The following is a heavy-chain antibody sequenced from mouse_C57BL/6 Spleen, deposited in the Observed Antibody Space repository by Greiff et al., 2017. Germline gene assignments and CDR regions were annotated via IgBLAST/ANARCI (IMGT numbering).Heavy chain of an antibody. CDR2: IYPGDGDT. V-gene: IGHV1-82*01. Sequence: VQRVESGPELVKPGASVKISCKASGYAFSSSWMNWVKQRPGKGLEWIGRIYPGDGDTNYNGKFKGKATLTADKSSSTAYMQLSSLTSEDSAVYFCARSRDYSFDYWGQGTTLTVSS. J-gene: IGHJ2*01. CDR1: GYAFSSSW. CDR3: ARSRDYSFDY.